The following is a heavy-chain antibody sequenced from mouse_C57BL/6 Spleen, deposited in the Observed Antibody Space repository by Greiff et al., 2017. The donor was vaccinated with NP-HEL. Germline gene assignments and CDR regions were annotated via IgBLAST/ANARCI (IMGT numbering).Heavy chain of an antibody. J-gene: IGHJ2*01. CDR2: IYPGSGNT. CDR3: ARFYGYDGSYFDY. Sequence: QVQLQQSGAELVRPGASVKLSCKASGYTFTDYYINWVKQRPGQGLEWIARIYPGSGNTYYNEKFKGKATLTAEKSSSTAYMQLSSLTSEDSAVYFCARFYGYDGSYFDYWGQGTTLTVSS. CDR1: GYTFTDYY. V-gene: IGHV1-76*01. D-gene: IGHD2-2*01.